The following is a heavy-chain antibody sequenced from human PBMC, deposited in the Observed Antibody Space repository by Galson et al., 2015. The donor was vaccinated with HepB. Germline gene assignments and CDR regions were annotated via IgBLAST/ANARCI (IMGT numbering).Heavy chain of an antibody. J-gene: IGHJ4*02. CDR2: ISGSGGST. D-gene: IGHD6-19*01. Sequence: SLRLSCAASGFTFSSYAMSWVRQAPGKGLEWVSAISGSGGSTYYADSVKGRFTISRDNSKNTLYLQMNSLRAEDTAVYYCAKDGAVAGWVPLEPFDYWGQGTLVTVSS. CDR1: GFTFSSYA. V-gene: IGHV3-23*01. CDR3: AKDGAVAGWVPLEPFDY.